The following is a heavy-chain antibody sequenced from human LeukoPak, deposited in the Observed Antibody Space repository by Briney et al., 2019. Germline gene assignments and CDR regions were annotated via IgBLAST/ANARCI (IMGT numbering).Heavy chain of an antibody. CDR3: ARQDYYDSSGYYIRD. Sequence: GEALQISCNGAGGSFTSYWIGWVRRMPGKGREGMGVIYPGDSDTRYSPSFQGQVTISADKSISTAYLQWSSLKASDTAMYYCARQDYYDSSGYYIRDWGQGTLVTVSS. CDR2: IYPGDSDT. CDR1: GGSFTSYW. J-gene: IGHJ4*02. D-gene: IGHD3-22*01. V-gene: IGHV5-51*01.